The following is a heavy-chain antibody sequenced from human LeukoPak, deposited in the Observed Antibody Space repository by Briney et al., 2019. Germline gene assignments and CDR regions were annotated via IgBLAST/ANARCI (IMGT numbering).Heavy chain of an antibody. D-gene: IGHD4-17*01. CDR2: IYHSGST. V-gene: IGHV4-59*01. CDR3: AREARLRNDAFDV. J-gene: IGHJ3*01. CDR1: GGSISTYS. Sequence: SETLSLTCTISGGSISTYSWNWIRQAPGKGLEWIGYIYHSGSTKYNPSLQSRVTISLDTYKNQFSLKLGSVTATDTAVYYCAREARLRNDAFDVWGQGAMVTVSS.